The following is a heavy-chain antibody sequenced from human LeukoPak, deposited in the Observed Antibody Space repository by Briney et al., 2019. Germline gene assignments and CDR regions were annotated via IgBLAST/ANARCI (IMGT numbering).Heavy chain of an antibody. Sequence: SGPTLVNPTQTLTLTCTFSGFSLTTNKMCVSWIRQPPGNALEWLARIDWDDDKYYSTSLKTRLTISKDTSKNQVVLTMTNVDPVDTATYYCARIIAGPDFFDYWGQGTLITVSS. CDR1: GFSLTTNKMC. CDR3: ARIIAGPDFFDY. CDR2: IDWDDDK. V-gene: IGHV2-70*11. D-gene: IGHD2-21*01. J-gene: IGHJ4*02.